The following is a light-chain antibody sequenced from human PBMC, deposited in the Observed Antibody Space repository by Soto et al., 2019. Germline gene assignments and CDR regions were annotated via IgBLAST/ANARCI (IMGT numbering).Light chain of an antibody. V-gene: IGKV1-39*01. CDR3: QQSNSFPLT. Sequence: DIQITQSPSSLSASVGDRITLTCRASQSISIYLNWYQQKPGKAPKVLIYAASSLQSGVPSRFSGSGSGTDFTLTISSLQPEDSATYYCQQSNSFPLTFGGGTKVDIK. J-gene: IGKJ4*01. CDR1: QSISIY. CDR2: AAS.